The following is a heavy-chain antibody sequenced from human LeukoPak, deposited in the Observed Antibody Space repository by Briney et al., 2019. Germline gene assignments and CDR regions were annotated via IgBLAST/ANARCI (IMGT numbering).Heavy chain of an antibody. CDR3: ASPELVRIVLRIQH. D-gene: IGHD6-13*01. CDR1: GYTLSDLL. CDR2: FDPEDGET. Sequence: ASAKVSCKDSGYTLSDLLLQWVPQAPGKGLEWMGRFDPEDGETIYAQKVQGRVTMTEDTSTNTAYMELSSLRSEATAVYYCASPELVRIVLRIQHWGQGTLVTVSS. V-gene: IGHV1-24*01. J-gene: IGHJ1*01.